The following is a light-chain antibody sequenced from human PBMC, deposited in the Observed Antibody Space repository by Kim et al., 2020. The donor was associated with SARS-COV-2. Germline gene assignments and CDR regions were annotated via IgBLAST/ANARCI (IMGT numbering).Light chain of an antibody. CDR2: GNS. CDR1: SSNIGAGYD. V-gene: IGLV1-40*01. CDR3: QSYDSSLSGSV. J-gene: IGLJ3*02. Sequence: HRGTISSSGNSSNIGAGYDVPWYRQLQETAPKPLIYGNSNRPSGVPDRFSGSKSGTSASLAITGLQAEDGADYYCQSYDSSLSGSVFGGGTQLPVL.